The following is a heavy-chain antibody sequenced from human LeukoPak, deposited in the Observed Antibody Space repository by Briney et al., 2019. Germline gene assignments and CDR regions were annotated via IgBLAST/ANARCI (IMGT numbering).Heavy chain of an antibody. J-gene: IGHJ4*02. CDR3: ARSPQYSSSCYDY. CDR2: ISSSSSYT. D-gene: IGHD6-13*01. Sequence: GGSLRLSCAASGXTFSDYYMSWIRQAPGKGLEWVSYISSSSSYTNHADSVKGRFTISRDNAKNSLYLQMNSLRAEDTAVYYCARSPQYSSSCYDYWGQGTLVTVSS. V-gene: IGHV3-11*06. CDR1: GXTFSDYY.